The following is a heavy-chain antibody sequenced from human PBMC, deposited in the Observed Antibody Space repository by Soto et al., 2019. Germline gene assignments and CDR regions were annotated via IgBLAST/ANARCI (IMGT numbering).Heavy chain of an antibody. Sequence: GESLKISCIGSGYSFNTYWIGWVRQMPGRGLEWMGIIYPGDFDTRYSPSFQGHVAMSVDKSINTAYLQWSSLETSDTAMYFCATLLGYSYGHQELFDYWGQGTQVTVSS. J-gene: IGHJ4*02. CDR2: IYPGDFDT. CDR1: GYSFNTYW. D-gene: IGHD5-18*01. V-gene: IGHV5-51*01. CDR3: ATLLGYSYGHQELFDY.